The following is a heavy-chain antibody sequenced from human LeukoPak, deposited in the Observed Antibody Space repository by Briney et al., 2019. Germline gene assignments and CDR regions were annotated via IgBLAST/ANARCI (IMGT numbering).Heavy chain of an antibody. V-gene: IGHV3-30*02. CDR1: GFTFRNFD. CDR3: AKGGRHGHSSYERGYFDF. CDR2: IQYSGSKK. D-gene: IGHD2-15*01. J-gene: IGHJ4*02. Sequence: RGSLRLSCAAPGFTFRNFDMHWVRQAPGKGLWWVAFIQYSGSKKYYVDSVEGRFTVSRDNSKNTLYVQMNSLRTEDTAVYYCAKGGRHGHSSYERGYFDFWGQGTLVTVSS.